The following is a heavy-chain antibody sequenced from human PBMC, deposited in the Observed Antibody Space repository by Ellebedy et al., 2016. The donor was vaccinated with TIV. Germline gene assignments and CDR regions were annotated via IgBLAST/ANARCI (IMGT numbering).Heavy chain of an antibody. J-gene: IGHJ4*02. D-gene: IGHD5-24*01. CDR1: GGSFSSYY. CDR3: AREGIDGYNYFDY. Sequence: MPSETLSLTCTVSGGSFSSYYWSYIRQHPGKGLEWIGSIYYSGSTNYNPSLKSRVTISVDTSKNQFSLKLSSVTAADTAVYYCAREGIDGYNYFDYWGRGTLVTVSS. V-gene: IGHV4-59*01. CDR2: IYYSGST.